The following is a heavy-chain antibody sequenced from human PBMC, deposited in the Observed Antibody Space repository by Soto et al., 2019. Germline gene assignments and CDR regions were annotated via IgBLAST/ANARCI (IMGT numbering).Heavy chain of an antibody. V-gene: IGHV3-30*18. Sequence: QVQLVESGGGVVQPGRSLRLSCAASGFTFSNYGMHWVRQAPGKGQECVTIMSHDGNNKFYADSVQGRFTITRDNSKSTLYLQMDSPRAEDTAGYYCAKDVYCGSTACFRNIVNFWGQGTLVTVSS. CDR3: AKDVYCGSTACFRNIVNF. CDR2: MSHDGNNK. CDR1: GFTFSNYG. J-gene: IGHJ4*02. D-gene: IGHD2-2*01.